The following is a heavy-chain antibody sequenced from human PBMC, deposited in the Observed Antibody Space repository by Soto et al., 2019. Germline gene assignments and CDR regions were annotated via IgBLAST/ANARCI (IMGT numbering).Heavy chain of an antibody. J-gene: IGHJ3*02. V-gene: IGHV3-74*01. D-gene: IGHD3-22*01. CDR1: GFTSSSYW. CDR2: ISNDGSST. CDR3: ARDTYYYDSSDHFSADAFDI. Sequence: EVQLVESGGGLVQPGGSLRLSCAASGFTSSSYWIHWVRQAPGKGLVWVSRISNDGSSTNYADSVKGRFTSSRDNAKNTVYLQMNSLRAEDTAVYYCARDTYYYDSSDHFSADAFDIWGQGTMVTGSS.